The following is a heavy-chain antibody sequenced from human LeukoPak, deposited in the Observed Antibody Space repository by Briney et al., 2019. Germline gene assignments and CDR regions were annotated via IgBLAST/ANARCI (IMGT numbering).Heavy chain of an antibody. CDR3: ARLETGSRGFDY. J-gene: IGHJ4*02. CDR1: GYAFTSYD. CDR2: MNPNSGNT. V-gene: IGHV1-8*01. D-gene: IGHD3-10*01. Sequence: ASVNVSCTASGYAFTSYDINWVRQAPGHGLEWMGWMNPNSGNTGYAQKFQGRVTMTRNTSISTAYMELSSLRSEDTAVYYCARLETGSRGFDYWGQGTLVTVSS.